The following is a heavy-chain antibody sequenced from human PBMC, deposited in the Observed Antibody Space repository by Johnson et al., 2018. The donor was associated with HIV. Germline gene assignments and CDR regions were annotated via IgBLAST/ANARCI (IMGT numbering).Heavy chain of an antibody. CDR1: GFTFSSYA. CDR3: ARVHADAVTTWSEGADDI. J-gene: IGHJ3*02. CDR2: ISYDGSNK. V-gene: IGHV3-30*04. D-gene: IGHD4-17*01. Sequence: QVQVVESGGGLVQPGGSLRLSCAASGFTFSSYAMHWVRQAPGKGLEWVAVISYDGSNKYYADSVKGRFTISRDNVKNSLYLQMNSLRAEDTAVYDCARVHADAVTTWSEGADDIWGQGTMVTVSS.